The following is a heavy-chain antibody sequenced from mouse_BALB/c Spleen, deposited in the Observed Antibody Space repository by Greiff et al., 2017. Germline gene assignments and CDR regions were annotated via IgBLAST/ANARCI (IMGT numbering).Heavy chain of an antibody. CDR2: INPSTGYT. V-gene: IGHV1-7*01. CDR3: ARRGDGYYQYYFDY. Sequence: VQLQQSGAELAKPGASVKMSCKASGYTFTSYWMHWVKQRPGQGLEWIGYINPSTGYTEYNQKFKDKATLTADKSSSTAYMQLSSLTSEDSAVYYCARRGDGYYQYYFDYWGQGTTLTVSS. J-gene: IGHJ2*01. D-gene: IGHD2-3*01. CDR1: GYTFTSYW.